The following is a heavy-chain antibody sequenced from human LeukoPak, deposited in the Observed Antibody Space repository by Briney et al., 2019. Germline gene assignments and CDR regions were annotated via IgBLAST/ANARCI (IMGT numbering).Heavy chain of an antibody. J-gene: IGHJ3*02. CDR1: GGSISSSSYY. CDR2: IYYSGST. Sequence: SETLSLTCTVSGGSISSSSYYWGWIRQPPGKGLEWIGSIYYSGSTYYNPSLKSRVTISVDTSKNQFSLKLSSVTAADTAVYYCARDSGGAEAFDIWGQGTMVTVSS. CDR3: ARDSGGAEAFDI. V-gene: IGHV4-39*07. D-gene: IGHD3-10*01.